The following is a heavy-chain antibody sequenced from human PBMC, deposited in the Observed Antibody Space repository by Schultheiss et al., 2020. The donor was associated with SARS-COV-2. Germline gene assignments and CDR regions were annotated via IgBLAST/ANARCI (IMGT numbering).Heavy chain of an antibody. Sequence: SQTLSLTCAVYGGSFSGYYWSWIRQPPGKGLEWIGEINHSGSTNYNPSLKSRVTISVDTSKNQFSLKLSSVTAADTAVYYCARGGSTSQRITGFDPWGQGTLVTVSS. V-gene: IGHV4-34*01. J-gene: IGHJ5*02. CDR3: ARGGSTSQRITGFDP. CDR2: INHSGST. D-gene: IGHD3-10*01. CDR1: GGSFSGYY.